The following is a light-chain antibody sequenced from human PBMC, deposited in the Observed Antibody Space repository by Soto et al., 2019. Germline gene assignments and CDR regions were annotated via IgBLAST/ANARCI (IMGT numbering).Light chain of an antibody. J-gene: IGLJ7*01. V-gene: IGLV2-14*01. CDR2: EVR. Sequence: QSALTQPASVSGSPGQSITISCTGTTSDVGGYNYGSWHQQHPGKAPKLMIHEVRYRPSGVSNRFSGSKSGNTASLTISGLQAEDEADYYCSSYTSSGTLVFGGGTQLTVL. CDR1: TSDVGGYNY. CDR3: SSYTSSGTLV.